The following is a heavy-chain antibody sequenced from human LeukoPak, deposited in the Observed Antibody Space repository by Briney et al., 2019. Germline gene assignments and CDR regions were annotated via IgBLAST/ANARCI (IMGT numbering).Heavy chain of an antibody. CDR1: GGSISSHS. CDR2: IYSSGST. Sequence: PSETLSLTCTVSGGSISSHSWDWIRLAAGKGLEWIGRIYSSGSTNSNPSLKSRVTMSVDTSKNQFSLKLSSVTAADTAVYYCARGRDGYNYEYEYFQHWGQGTLVTVSS. CDR3: ARGRDGYNYEYEYFQH. V-gene: IGHV4-4*07. J-gene: IGHJ1*01. D-gene: IGHD5-24*01.